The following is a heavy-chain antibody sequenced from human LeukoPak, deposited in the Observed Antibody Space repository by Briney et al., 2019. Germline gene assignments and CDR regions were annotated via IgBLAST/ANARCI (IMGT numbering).Heavy chain of an antibody. CDR2: ISFDGSFR. CDR3: ASRYDSSGHCTRCMDV. CDR1: GFTFRSFA. Sequence: GGSLRLSCAASGFTFRSFAMHWVRQAPGKGLEWVADISFDGSFRYYADSVKGRFTISRDNSKDTLYLQMNSLRAEDTAVYYCASRYDSSGHCTRCMDVWGKGTTVTISS. V-gene: IGHV3-30*03. J-gene: IGHJ6*03. D-gene: IGHD3-22*01.